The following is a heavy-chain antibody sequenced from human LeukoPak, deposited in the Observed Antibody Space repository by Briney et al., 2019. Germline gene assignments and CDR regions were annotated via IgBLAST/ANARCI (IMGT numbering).Heavy chain of an antibody. Sequence: ASVKVSCKASGYTFTGYYMHWVRQAPGQGLEWMGWISAYNGNTNYAQKLQGRVTMTTDTSTSTAYMELRSLRSDDTAVYYCARRWIPNEDNWFDPWGQGTLVTVSS. CDR1: GYTFTGYY. D-gene: IGHD5-18*01. V-gene: IGHV1-18*04. CDR3: ARRWIPNEDNWFDP. CDR2: ISAYNGNT. J-gene: IGHJ5*02.